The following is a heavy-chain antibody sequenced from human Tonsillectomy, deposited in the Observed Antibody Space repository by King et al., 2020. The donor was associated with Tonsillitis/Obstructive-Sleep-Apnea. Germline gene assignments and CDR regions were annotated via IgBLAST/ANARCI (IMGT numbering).Heavy chain of an antibody. CDR1: GFTFSSYA. CDR3: VTDRGCSSVNCFLPFDP. CDR2: INSDGGNT. Sequence: VQLVESGGGLVQPGGSLGLSCSASGFTFSSYAMHWVRQAPGKGLEYVSTINSDGGNTYYADSVKGRFSISRDNSKETLYLQMSSLRGDDTAVYYCVTDRGCSSVNCFLPFDPWGQGAQVTVSS. D-gene: IGHD2-2*01. V-gene: IGHV3-64D*06. J-gene: IGHJ5*02.